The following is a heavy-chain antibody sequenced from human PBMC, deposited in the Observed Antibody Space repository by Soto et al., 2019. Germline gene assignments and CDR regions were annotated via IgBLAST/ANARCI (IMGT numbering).Heavy chain of an antibody. CDR2: IIPILGIA. Sequence: ASVKVSCKASGGTFSSYTISWVRQAPGQGLEWMGRIIPILGIANYAQKFQGRVTITADKSTSTAYMELSSLRSEDTAVYYCARENRYSIGLSLNYYYYMDVWGKGTTVTVSS. J-gene: IGHJ6*03. CDR3: ARENRYSIGLSLNYYYYMDV. D-gene: IGHD1-26*01. CDR1: GGTFSSYT. V-gene: IGHV1-69*04.